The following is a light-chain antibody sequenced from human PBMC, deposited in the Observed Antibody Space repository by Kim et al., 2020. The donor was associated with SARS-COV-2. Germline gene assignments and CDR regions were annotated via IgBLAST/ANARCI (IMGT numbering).Light chain of an antibody. J-gene: IGLJ3*02. V-gene: IGLV2-14*03. CDR2: DVS. CDR3: SSYTSSSTWV. Sequence: QSALTQPASVSGSPGQSITISCTGTSSDVGAYDYLSWYQQHPGKAPTLMIYDVSERPSGVSYRFSGSKSGNMASLTISGLRAEDEADYYCSSYTSSSTWVFGGGTQLTVL. CDR1: SSDVGAYDY.